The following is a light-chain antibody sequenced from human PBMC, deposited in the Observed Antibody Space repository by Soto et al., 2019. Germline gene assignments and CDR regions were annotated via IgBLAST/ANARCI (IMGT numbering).Light chain of an antibody. J-gene: IGLJ2*01. CDR2: EVS. V-gene: IGLV2-23*02. CDR3: CSYAGSSTVV. CDR1: SSDVGSYNL. Sequence: QSALTQPASVSGSPGQSITISCTGTSSDVGSYNLVSWYQQHPGKAPKLMIYEVSKRPSGVSNRFSGSKSGNTASLTISGFQAEDEADYYCCSYAGSSTVVFGGGT.